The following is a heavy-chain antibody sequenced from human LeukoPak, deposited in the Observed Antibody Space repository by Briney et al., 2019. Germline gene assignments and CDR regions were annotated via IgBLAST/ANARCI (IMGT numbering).Heavy chain of an antibody. J-gene: IGHJ4*02. D-gene: IGHD3-9*01. CDR1: GGSISSSSYY. CDR2: IYYSGST. Sequence: SETLSLTCTVSGGSISSSSYYWGWIRQHPGKGLEWIGYIYYSGSTHYNPSLKSRVTISVDTSKNQFSLKLSSVTAADTAVYYCARVLRYFDWQYYFDYWGQGTLVTVSS. V-gene: IGHV4-31*03. CDR3: ARVLRYFDWQYYFDY.